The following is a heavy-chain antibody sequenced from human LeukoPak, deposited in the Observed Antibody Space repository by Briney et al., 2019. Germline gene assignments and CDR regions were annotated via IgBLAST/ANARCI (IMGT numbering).Heavy chain of an antibody. CDR1: GGSFSTYY. Sequence: SETLSLTCAVYGGSFSTYYRTWIRQPPGKGLEWIGEITHSGSTNYNPSLKSRLTVSVDTSKKQFSLHMNSVTAADTAVYYCARASYNWNYFDSWGQGTLVTVSS. CDR2: ITHSGST. V-gene: IGHV4-34*01. D-gene: IGHD1-20*01. CDR3: ARASYNWNYFDS. J-gene: IGHJ4*02.